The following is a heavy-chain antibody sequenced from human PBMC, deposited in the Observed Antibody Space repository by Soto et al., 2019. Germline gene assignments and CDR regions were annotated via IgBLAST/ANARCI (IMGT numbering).Heavy chain of an antibody. CDR3: XXXXXGGAATLIRDY. CDR1: GFTFSIYA. V-gene: IGHV3-23*01. Sequence: EVQLLESGGGLVQPGGSLRLSCAAAGFTFSIYAMSWVRQAPGKGLEWVSAISGSGGSTYYADSVKGRFTISRDNSKNTLYLQMNSLRADDTAVXXCXXXXXGGAATLIRDYWGQGTLVTVSS. J-gene: IGHJ4*02. D-gene: IGHD6-13*01. CDR2: ISGSGGST.